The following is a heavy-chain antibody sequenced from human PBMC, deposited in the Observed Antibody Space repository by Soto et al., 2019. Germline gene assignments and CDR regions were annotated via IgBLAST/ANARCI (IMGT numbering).Heavy chain of an antibody. CDR1: GFTFRNNV. CDR2: ITGSGRDT. J-gene: IGHJ4*02. CDR3: AKNGLDNSPSAIDS. D-gene: IGHD2-8*01. V-gene: IGHV3-23*01. Sequence: GGSLRLSCAASGFTFRNNVLSWVRQAPGKGLDWVSGITGSGRDTYYADSVKGRFTISRDNSKNMVLLQMNSLRAEDTALYYCAKNGLDNSPSAIDSWGPGTLVTVSS.